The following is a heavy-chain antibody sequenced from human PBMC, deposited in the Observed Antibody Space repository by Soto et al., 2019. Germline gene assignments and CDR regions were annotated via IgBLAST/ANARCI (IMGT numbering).Heavy chain of an antibody. V-gene: IGHV3-15*07. D-gene: IGHD2-8*02. Sequence: EVQLVESGGDLVKPGGSLRLSCTASGFTFGNAFMNWVRQAPGKGLEWIGRIRTKTYGDAVDYAAPVKGRFTISRDDSKDTMYLQMNSLKTEDKAVYYCTSCRGYCTGLVAYDIWGQGTMVTVSS. CDR1: GFTFGNAF. CDR3: TSCRGYCTGLVAYDI. CDR2: IRTKTYGDAV. J-gene: IGHJ3*02.